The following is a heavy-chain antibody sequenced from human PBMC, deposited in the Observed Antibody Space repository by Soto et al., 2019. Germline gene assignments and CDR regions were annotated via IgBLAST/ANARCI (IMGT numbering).Heavy chain of an antibody. CDR1: GFAFDTYG. CDR3: AKDSDPYYYYYLMDV. Sequence: PGGSLRLSCEASGFAFDTYGMHWIRQGAGQGLEWVATMSYDGSKIYYRDSVRGRFSISRDDSKRTLYLQMNSLRAEDTAVYYCAKDSDPYYYYYLMDVWGEGTTVTVYS. J-gene: IGHJ6*04. CDR2: MSYDGSKI. V-gene: IGHV3-30*18.